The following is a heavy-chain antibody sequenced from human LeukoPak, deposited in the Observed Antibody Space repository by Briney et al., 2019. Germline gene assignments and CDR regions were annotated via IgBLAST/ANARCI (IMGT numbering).Heavy chain of an antibody. J-gene: IGHJ6*03. V-gene: IGHV1-2*02. Sequence: ASVKVSCKASGYTFTSYGISWVRQAPGQGLERMGWINPNSGGTNYAQKFQGRVTMTRDTSISTAYMELSRLRSDDTAVYYCATRGYSYGSPYYYYMDVWGKGTTVTVSS. CDR3: ATRGYSYGSPYYYYMDV. D-gene: IGHD5-18*01. CDR2: INPNSGGT. CDR1: GYTFTSYG.